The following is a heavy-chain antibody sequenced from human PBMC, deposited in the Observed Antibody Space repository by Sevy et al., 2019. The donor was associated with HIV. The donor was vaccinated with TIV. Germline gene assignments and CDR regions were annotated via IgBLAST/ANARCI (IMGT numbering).Heavy chain of an antibody. CDR3: ARGGDYYDSSGYMDLQH. D-gene: IGHD3-22*01. Sequence: GGSLRLSCAASGFTFSSYWMSWVRQAPGKGLEWVANIKQDGSEKYYVDSVKGRFTISRDNAKNSLYLQMNSLRDEDTAVYYCARGGDYYDSSGYMDLQHRGQGTLVTVSS. CDR1: GFTFSSYW. J-gene: IGHJ1*01. CDR2: IKQDGSEK. V-gene: IGHV3-7*01.